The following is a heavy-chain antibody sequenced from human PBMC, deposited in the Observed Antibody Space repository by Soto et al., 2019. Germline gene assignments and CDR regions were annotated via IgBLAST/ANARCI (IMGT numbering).Heavy chain of an antibody. Sequence: SETLSLTCTVSGGSISSSSYYWGWIRQPPGKGLEGIGSIYYSGSTYYNPSLKSRVTISVDTSKNQFSLKLSSVTAADTSVYYCARVVGARGPFDYWGQGTLVTVSS. J-gene: IGHJ4*02. CDR1: GGSISSSSYY. D-gene: IGHD1-26*01. CDR3: ARVVGARGPFDY. V-gene: IGHV4-39*07. CDR2: IYYSGST.